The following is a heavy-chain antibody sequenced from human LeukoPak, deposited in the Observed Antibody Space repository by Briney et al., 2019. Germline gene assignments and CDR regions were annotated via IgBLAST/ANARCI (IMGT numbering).Heavy chain of an antibody. J-gene: IGHJ4*02. CDR2: INPSGGST. CDR3: AGDTSNYGPFDY. D-gene: IGHD4-11*01. Sequence: ASVKVSCKASGGTFSSYAISWVRQAPGQGLEWMGIINPSGGSTSYAQKFQGRVTMTRDTSTSTVYMELSSLRSEDTAVYYCAGDTSNYGPFDYWGQGTLVTVSS. V-gene: IGHV1-46*01. CDR1: GGTFSSYA.